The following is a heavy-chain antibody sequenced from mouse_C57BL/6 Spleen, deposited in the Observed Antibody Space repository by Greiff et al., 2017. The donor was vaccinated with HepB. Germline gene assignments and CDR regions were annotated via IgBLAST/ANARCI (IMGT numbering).Heavy chain of an antibody. CDR3: TRDGDYDYHFAY. Sequence: EVQVVESGEGLVKPGGSLKLSCAASGFTFSSYAMSWVRQTPEKRLEWVAYISSGSDYIYYADTVKGRFTISRDNARNTLYLQMSSLKSEDTAMYYCTRDGDYDYHFAYWGQGTLVTVSA. D-gene: IGHD2-4*01. CDR1: GFTFSSYA. V-gene: IGHV5-9-1*02. CDR2: ISSGSDYI. J-gene: IGHJ3*01.